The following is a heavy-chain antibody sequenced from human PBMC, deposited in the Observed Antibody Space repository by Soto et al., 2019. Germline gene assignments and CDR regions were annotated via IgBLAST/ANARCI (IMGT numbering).Heavy chain of an antibody. Sequence: EVQLVESGGGLVIHGGSLRLSCAASGFTFSNAWLSWVRQAPGKGLEWVGRIKSKTDGGTTDYTAPVKGRFTISRDDSKNTLYLQMNSLKIEDTAVYYCTTGSTSTKNYWGQGTLGTVSS. CDR3: TTGSTSTKNY. V-gene: IGHV3-15*01. D-gene: IGHD6-6*01. CDR2: IKSKTDGGTT. CDR1: GFTFSNAW. J-gene: IGHJ4*02.